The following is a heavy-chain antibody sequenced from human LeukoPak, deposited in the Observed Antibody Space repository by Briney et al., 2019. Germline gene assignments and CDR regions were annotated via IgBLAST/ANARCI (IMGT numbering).Heavy chain of an antibody. J-gene: IGHJ5*02. CDR1: GGSISSYY. V-gene: IGHV4-59*01. D-gene: IGHD3-16*02. CDR3: ARDGASYDYVWGSYRYPCWCDP. Sequence: SETLSLTCTVSGGSISSYYWGWIRQPPGKGLEWIGYIYYSGSTNYNPSLKSRVTISVDTSKNQFSLKLSSVTAADTAVYYCARDGASYDYVWGSYRYPCWCDPWGQGTLDTVSS. CDR2: IYYSGST.